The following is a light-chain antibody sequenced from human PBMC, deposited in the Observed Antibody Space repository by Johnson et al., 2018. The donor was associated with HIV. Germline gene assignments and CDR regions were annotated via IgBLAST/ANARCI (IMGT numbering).Light chain of an antibody. CDR3: GILDRSLIFVV. CDR2: DNN. CDR1: SSNIGNNY. Sequence: QAVLTQPPSVSAAPGQKVTISCSGSSSNIGNNYVSWYQQLPGTAPKLLIYDNNKRPSGIPDRFSGFKSGTSATRGITGLQTGDEADLYCGILDRSLIFVVFGTGTKVTVL. V-gene: IGLV1-51*01. J-gene: IGLJ1*01.